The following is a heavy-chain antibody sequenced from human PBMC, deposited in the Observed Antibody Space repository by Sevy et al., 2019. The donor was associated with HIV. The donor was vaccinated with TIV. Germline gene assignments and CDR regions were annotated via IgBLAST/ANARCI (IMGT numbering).Heavy chain of an antibody. CDR2: ITGSGGYT. V-gene: IGHV3-23*01. Sequence: GGSLRLSCAAAGFIFNSHSMSWVRQAPGKGLEWVSTITGSGGYTYYADSVKGRFTISRDNSKNTVDLQMDSLRAEDTAVYYCTNRGIVIITGFDYWGHGTLVTVSS. CDR1: GFIFNSHS. CDR3: TNRGIVIITGFDY. D-gene: IGHD1-20*01. J-gene: IGHJ4*01.